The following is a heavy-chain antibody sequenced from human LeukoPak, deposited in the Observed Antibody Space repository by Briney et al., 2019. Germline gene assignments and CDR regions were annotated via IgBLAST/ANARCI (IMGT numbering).Heavy chain of an antibody. CDR1: GGSISGYY. CDR2: IYYTGST. CDR3: ARAISRSLQGFDY. V-gene: IGHV4-59*01. D-gene: IGHD2-2*02. J-gene: IGHJ4*02. Sequence: SETLSLTCTVSGGSISGYYWSWIRQPPGKGLEWIGYIYYTGSTNYNPSLKSRVTISVDTSKNQFSLKLSSVTAADTAVYYCARAISRSLQGFDYWGQGTLVTVSS.